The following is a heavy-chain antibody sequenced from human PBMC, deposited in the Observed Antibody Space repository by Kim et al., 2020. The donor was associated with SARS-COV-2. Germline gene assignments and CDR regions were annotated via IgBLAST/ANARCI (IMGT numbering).Heavy chain of an antibody. CDR2: IFHSGNT. Sequence: SETLSLTCTVSSDSMTAYYWSWIRQFPGKGLEWIGYIFHSGNTNYSPSLKSRVIISWDTSRNQFSLALTSVTEADTAVYYCARSEGGARWHHLVYWGQG. V-gene: IGHV4-59*01. CDR3: ARSEGGARWHHLVY. CDR1: SDSMTAYY. D-gene: IGHD3-16*01. J-gene: IGHJ4*02.